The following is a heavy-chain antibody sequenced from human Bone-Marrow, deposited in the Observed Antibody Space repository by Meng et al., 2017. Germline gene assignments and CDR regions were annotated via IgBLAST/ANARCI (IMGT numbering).Heavy chain of an antibody. Sequence: QVQLVQSGSEFKKRGASVKVSCKASRSPFTSYAMIWVRQAPGQGLEWMGWINTNTGNPTYAQGFTGRFVFSLDTSVSTAYMELSSLRSEDTAVYYCARGGLTWGQGTLVTVSS. V-gene: IGHV7-4-1*02. J-gene: IGHJ5*02. CDR2: INTNTGNP. CDR3: ARGGLT. CDR1: RSPFTSYA. D-gene: IGHD2-8*01.